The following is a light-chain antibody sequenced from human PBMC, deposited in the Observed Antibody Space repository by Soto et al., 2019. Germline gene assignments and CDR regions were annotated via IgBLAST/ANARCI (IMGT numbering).Light chain of an antibody. J-gene: IGKJ1*01. Sequence: EIVMTQSPATLSVSPGERATLSCRASQNVGSSSLAWYQQKRGQAPRLLIHDASSRATGIPDRFSGSGSGTDFTLTISRLEPEDFAVYYCQQYGGSPRTFGQGTKVDIK. CDR3: QQYGGSPRT. CDR1: QNVGSSS. CDR2: DAS. V-gene: IGKV3-20*01.